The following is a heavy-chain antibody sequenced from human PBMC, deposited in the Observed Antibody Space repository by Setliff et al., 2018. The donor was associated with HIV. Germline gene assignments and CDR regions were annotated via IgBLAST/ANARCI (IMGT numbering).Heavy chain of an antibody. V-gene: IGHV1-18*01. CDR1: GYTFTSCG. CDR3: ARDVITDDYAAFDI. J-gene: IGHJ3*02. Sequence: GASVKVSCKASGYTFTSCGISWVRQAPGQGLEWMGWISAYNGNTNYAQKLQGRVTMTTDTSTSTAYMELRSLRSDDTAVYYCARDVITDDYAAFDIWGQGTMVTVSS. D-gene: IGHD3-22*01. CDR2: ISAYNGNT.